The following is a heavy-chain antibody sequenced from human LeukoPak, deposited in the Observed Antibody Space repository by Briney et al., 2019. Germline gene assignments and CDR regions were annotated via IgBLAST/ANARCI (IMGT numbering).Heavy chain of an antibody. V-gene: IGHV1-46*01. CDR1: GYTFTSYY. CDR2: INPSGGST. J-gene: IGHJ4*02. Sequence: ASVKVSCKASGYTFTSYYMHWVRQAPGQGLEWMGIINPSGGSTSYAQKFQGRVTMTRDTSTSAVYMELSSLRSEDTAVYYCAGTTYSSGSFDYWGQGTLVTVSS. D-gene: IGHD6-19*01. CDR3: AGTTYSSGSFDY.